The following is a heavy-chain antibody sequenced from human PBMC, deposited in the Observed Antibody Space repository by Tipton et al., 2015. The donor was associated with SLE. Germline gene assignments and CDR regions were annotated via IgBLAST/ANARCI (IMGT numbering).Heavy chain of an antibody. V-gene: IGHV3-53*01. CDR2: IYSGGST. Sequence: VQLVQSGGGLIQPGGSLRLSCAASGFTVSSNYMSWVRQAPGKGLEWVSVIYSGGSTYYADSVKGRFTISRDNSKNTLDLQMNSLRAEDTAVYYCARDRRGVAGTGFDYWGQGTLVTVSS. J-gene: IGHJ4*02. D-gene: IGHD6-19*01. CDR3: ARDRRGVAGTGFDY. CDR1: GFTVSSNY.